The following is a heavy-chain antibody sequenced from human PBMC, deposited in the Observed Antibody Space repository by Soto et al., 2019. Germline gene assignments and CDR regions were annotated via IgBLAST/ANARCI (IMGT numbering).Heavy chain of an antibody. D-gene: IGHD3-10*01. Sequence: QVQLVQSGAEVKKPGASVKVSCKASGYTFTSYGISWVRQAPGQGLEWMGWISAYNCNTNYAQKLQGRVTMTTDTSRSTAYMELRSLRADDTAVYYWAGVEILWFGEPPLSFGLDVWGQGTTVTVSS. CDR2: ISAYNCNT. CDR1: GYTFTSYG. CDR3: AGVEILWFGEPPLSFGLDV. J-gene: IGHJ6*02. V-gene: IGHV1-18*01.